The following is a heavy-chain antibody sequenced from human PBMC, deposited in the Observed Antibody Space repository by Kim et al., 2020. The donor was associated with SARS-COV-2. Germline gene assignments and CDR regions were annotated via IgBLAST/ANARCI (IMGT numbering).Heavy chain of an antibody. CDR3: AREAMVPGGLD. V-gene: IGHV3-74*01. CDR1: GFTFSSYW. CDR2: INSDGSST. D-gene: IGHD2-2*01. Sequence: GGSLRLSCAASGFTFSSYWMHWVRQAPGKGLVWVSRINSDGSSTSYADSVKGRFTISRDNAKNTLYLQMNSLRAEDTAVYYCAREAMVPGGLDWGQGTLVTVSS. J-gene: IGHJ4*02.